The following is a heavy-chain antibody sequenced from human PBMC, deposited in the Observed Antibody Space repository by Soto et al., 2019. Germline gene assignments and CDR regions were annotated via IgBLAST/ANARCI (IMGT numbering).Heavy chain of an antibody. Sequence: QVQLVESGGGVVQPGRSLRLSCASSGFTFSSYGMHWVRQAPGKGLAWVAVISYDGSNKYYADSVKGRFTISRDNSKKTLYLQMNSLRAEDTAVYYCAKDSGITGTRGHFDYWGQGTLVTVSS. CDR3: AKDSGITGTRGHFDY. D-gene: IGHD1-7*01. CDR2: ISYDGSNK. J-gene: IGHJ4*02. V-gene: IGHV3-30*18. CDR1: GFTFSSYG.